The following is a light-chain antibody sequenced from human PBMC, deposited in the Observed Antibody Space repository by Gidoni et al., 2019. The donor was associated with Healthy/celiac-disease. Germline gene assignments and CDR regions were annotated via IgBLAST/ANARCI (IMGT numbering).Light chain of an antibody. J-gene: IGKJ1*01. Sequence: EIVLTQSSATLSLSPGERATLSCRASQSVSSYLALYQQKPGQAPRLLIYDASNRATGIPARFSGSGSGTDFTLTVSSLEPEDFAVYYCQQRSNWPPWTFGQGTKVEIK. V-gene: IGKV3-11*01. CDR2: DAS. CDR3: QQRSNWPPWT. CDR1: QSVSSY.